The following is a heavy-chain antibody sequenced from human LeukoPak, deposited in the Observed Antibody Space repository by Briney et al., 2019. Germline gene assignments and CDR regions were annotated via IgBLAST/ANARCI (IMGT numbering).Heavy chain of an antibody. D-gene: IGHD1-20*01. CDR2: ISYEGRNI. CDR1: GFTFSSYG. V-gene: IGHV3-30*18. CDR3: AKDRSMTGNNDAFDI. J-gene: IGHJ3*02. Sequence: QPGGSLRLSCAASGFTFSSYGMHWVRQAPGKGLEWVTVISYEGRNIFYADSVTGRFIISRDNSKNTLYLQMNSLRDEDTAVYYCAKDRSMTGNNDAFDIWGQGTVVTVSS.